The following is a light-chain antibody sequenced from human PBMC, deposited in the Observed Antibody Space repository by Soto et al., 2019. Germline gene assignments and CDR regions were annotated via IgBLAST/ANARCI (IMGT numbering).Light chain of an antibody. CDR3: QHYNNWLGT. CDR1: QSISHF. J-gene: IGKJ4*01. V-gene: IGKV1-39*01. CDR2: NGA. Sequence: DIQMTQSPSSLSASVGDRVTITCRASQSISHFVNWYQQRPGKAPKFLIYNGANLQSGVPSRFRGSGSGADFTLTISGLQPEDFAVYYCQHYNNWLGTFGGGTKVEIK.